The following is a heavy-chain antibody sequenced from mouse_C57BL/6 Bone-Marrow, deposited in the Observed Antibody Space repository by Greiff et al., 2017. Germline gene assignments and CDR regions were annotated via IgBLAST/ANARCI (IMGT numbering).Heavy chain of an antibody. CDR3: ERITTYYYFDY. Sequence: EVHLVESGGGLVKPGGSLKLSCAASGFTFSDYAMHWVRQAPETGLEWVAYISSGSSTIYYADTVKGRFTISRDNAKNTLFLQMTSLRSEDTAMYFCERITTYYYFDYWGQGTTLTVSS. CDR2: ISSGSSTI. D-gene: IGHD2-10*01. V-gene: IGHV5-17*01. CDR1: GFTFSDYA. J-gene: IGHJ2*01.